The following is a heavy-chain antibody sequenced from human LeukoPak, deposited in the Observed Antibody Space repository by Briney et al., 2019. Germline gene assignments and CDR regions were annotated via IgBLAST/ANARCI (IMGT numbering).Heavy chain of an antibody. V-gene: IGHV4-34*01. CDR2: INHSGST. D-gene: IGHD2-15*01. J-gene: IGHJ4*02. CDR1: GGSFSGYY. Sequence: PSETLSLTCAVYGGSFSGYYWSWIRQPPGKGLEWIGEINHSGSTNYNPSLKSRVTISVDTSKNQFSLKLSSVTAADTAVYYCARVVVALRRVVVAATHFDYWGQGTLVTVSS. CDR3: ARVVVALRRVVVAATHFDY.